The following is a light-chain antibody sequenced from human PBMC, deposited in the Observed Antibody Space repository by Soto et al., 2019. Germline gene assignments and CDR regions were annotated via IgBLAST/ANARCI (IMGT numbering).Light chain of an antibody. J-gene: IGKJ1*01. V-gene: IGKV4-1*01. CDR1: QSVLYSSNNKNY. Sequence: DIVMTQSPDSLAVSLSERATINCKSSQSVLYSSNNKNYLAWYQQKPGQPPKLLIYWASTRESGVPDRFSGSGSVTDFTLTIRSLQAEDVAVYYCQQYYSTPWTFGQGTKVDIK. CDR3: QQYYSTPWT. CDR2: WAS.